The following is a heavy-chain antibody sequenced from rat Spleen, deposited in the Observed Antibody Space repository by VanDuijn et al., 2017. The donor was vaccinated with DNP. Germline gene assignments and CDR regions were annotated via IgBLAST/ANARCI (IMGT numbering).Heavy chain of an antibody. D-gene: IGHD1-7*01. V-gene: IGHV5-17*01. CDR2: IIYDGSNT. CDR1: GFTFSDYA. CDR3: ARATHTTGIPFYFDY. Sequence: EVQLVESGGGLVQPGNSLKLSCAASGFTFSDYAMAWVRQSLRKGLEWVAVIIYDGSNTHYRDSVKGRFTISRENAKSTQYLQMESLRSEDTATYYCARATHTTGIPFYFDYWGQGVMVTVSS. J-gene: IGHJ2*01.